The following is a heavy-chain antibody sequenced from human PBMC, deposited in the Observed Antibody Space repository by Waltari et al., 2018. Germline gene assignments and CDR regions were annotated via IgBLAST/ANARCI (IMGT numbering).Heavy chain of an antibody. J-gene: IGHJ4*02. CDR3: AKDKVGGDFFDY. CDR1: GFTFSSYA. D-gene: IGHD3-16*01. V-gene: IGHV3-23*01. CDR2: ISGRGGST. Sequence: EVQLLESGGGLVQPGGSLRLSCAASGFTFSSYAMGWVRQAPGKGLEWVSAISGRGGSTYYADSVKGRFTISRDNSKNTLYLQMNSLRAEDTAVYYCAKDKVGGDFFDYWGQGTLVTVSS.